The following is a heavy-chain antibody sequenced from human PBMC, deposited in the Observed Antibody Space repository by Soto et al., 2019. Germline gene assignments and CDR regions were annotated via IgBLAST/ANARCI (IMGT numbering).Heavy chain of an antibody. Sequence: SETLSLTCAVYGGSFSGYYWSWIRQPPGKGLEWIGEINHSGSTNYNPSLKSRVTISVDTSKNQFSLKLSSVTAADTAVYYCARGSIWRRKGYGTIRFDYWGQGTLVTVSS. CDR2: INHSGST. V-gene: IGHV4-34*01. CDR3: ARGSIWRRKGYGTIRFDY. D-gene: IGHD5-18*01. CDR1: GGSFSGYY. J-gene: IGHJ4*02.